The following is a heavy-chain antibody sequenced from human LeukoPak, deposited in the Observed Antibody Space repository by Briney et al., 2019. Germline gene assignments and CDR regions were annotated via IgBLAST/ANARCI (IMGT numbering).Heavy chain of an antibody. CDR2: ISGSGGST. CDR1: GFTFSSYA. V-gene: IGHV3-23*01. Sequence: GGSLRLSCAASGFTFSSYAMSWVRQAPGKGLEWVSVISGSGGSTYYADSVKGRFTISRDNSKNTLYLQMNSLRAEDTAVYYCAKDRGQRWLQSTAFDIWGQGTMVTVSS. J-gene: IGHJ3*02. D-gene: IGHD5-12*01. CDR3: AKDRGQRWLQSTAFDI.